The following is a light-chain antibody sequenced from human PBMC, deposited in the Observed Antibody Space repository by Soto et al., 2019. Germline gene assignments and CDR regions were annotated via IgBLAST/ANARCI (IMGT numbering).Light chain of an antibody. CDR2: GAS. V-gene: IGKV3-20*01. Sequence: EFVLTQSPGTLSLSQGERATLSCRASQSVGSNYLAWYQQKPGQAPRLLIYGASSRATGIADRFSGSGSGTDFTLTISRLEPEDFALYYCQQYGYSPITFGQGTRLEIK. CDR1: QSVGSNY. J-gene: IGKJ5*01. CDR3: QQYGYSPIT.